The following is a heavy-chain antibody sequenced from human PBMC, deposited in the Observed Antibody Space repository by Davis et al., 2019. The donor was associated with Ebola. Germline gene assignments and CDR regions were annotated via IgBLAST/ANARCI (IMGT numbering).Heavy chain of an antibody. Sequence: GGSLRLSCAASGFIFSNYGMHWVRQAPGKGLEWVALLWYDGSRQYYADSVTGRFTISRDYSKKTLFLQMNRLRVEDTAVYYCVRARPTVATDFWGQGTLVTVSS. J-gene: IGHJ4*02. CDR1: GFIFSNYG. CDR2: LWYDGSRQ. CDR3: VRARPTVATDF. D-gene: IGHD5-12*01. V-gene: IGHV3-30*02.